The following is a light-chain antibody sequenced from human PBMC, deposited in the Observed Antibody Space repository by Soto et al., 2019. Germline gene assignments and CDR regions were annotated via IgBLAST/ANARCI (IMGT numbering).Light chain of an antibody. J-gene: IGLJ1*01. Sequence: QSVLAQPPSASGSPGQSVTISCTGTSSHVGGYNFVSWYQHHPGKAPKVIIYEVSKRPSGVPNRFSGSKSGNTASLTVSGLQAEDEADYYCSSYAGSNIYVFGTGTKLTVL. CDR1: SSHVGGYNF. CDR2: EVS. V-gene: IGLV2-8*01. CDR3: SSYAGSNIYV.